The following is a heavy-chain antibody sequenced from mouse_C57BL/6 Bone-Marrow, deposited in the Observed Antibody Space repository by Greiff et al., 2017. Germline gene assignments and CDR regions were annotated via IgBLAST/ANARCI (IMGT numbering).Heavy chain of an antibody. CDR3: ARSLGWLLPFDY. V-gene: IGHV5-4*01. Sequence: EVHLVESGGGLVKPGGSLKLSCAASGFTFSSYAMSWVRQTPEKRLEWVATISDGGSYTYYPDNVKGRLTISRDNAKNNLYLQMSHLKSEDTAMYYCARSLGWLLPFDYWGQGTTLTVSS. J-gene: IGHJ2*01. CDR1: GFTFSSYA. D-gene: IGHD2-3*01. CDR2: ISDGGSYT.